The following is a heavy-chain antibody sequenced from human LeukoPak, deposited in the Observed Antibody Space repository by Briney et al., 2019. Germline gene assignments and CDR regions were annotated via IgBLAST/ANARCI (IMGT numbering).Heavy chain of an antibody. D-gene: IGHD7-27*01. Sequence: GASVKVSCKASGGTFSSYAISWVRQAPGQGLEWMGGIIPIFGTANYVQKFQGRVTITADESTSTAYMELSSLRSEDTAVYYCARFNWGLGYYYYYMDVWGKGTTVTVSS. V-gene: IGHV1-69*01. CDR3: ARFNWGLGYYYYYMDV. J-gene: IGHJ6*03. CDR2: IIPIFGTA. CDR1: GGTFSSYA.